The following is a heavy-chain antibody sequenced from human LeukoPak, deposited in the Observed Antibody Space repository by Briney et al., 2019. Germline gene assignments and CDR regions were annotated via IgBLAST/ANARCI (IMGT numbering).Heavy chain of an antibody. V-gene: IGHV3-66*01. CDR1: GVTLSIIY. J-gene: IGHJ4*02. CDR3: ARGPYNWNYPRGFLDY. CDR2: IYRGDNP. Sequence: QPGGSLRHSPAPSGVTLSIIYMTGVPAAPEKSLEWLSVIYRGDNPKYADSVKGRFHIRRDNSKTTLHLQMNSLRAEDTAVYYCARGPYNWNYPRGFLDYWGQGTLVSVSS. D-gene: IGHD1-7*01.